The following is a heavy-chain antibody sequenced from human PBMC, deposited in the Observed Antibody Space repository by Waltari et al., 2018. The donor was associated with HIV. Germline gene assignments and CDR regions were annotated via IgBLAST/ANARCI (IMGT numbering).Heavy chain of an antibody. V-gene: IGHV4-34*01. CDR3: ARSSSGRITIFVVVLPLQYYDY. D-gene: IGHD3-3*01. CDR2: IDHSGRT. J-gene: IGHJ4*02. CDR1: GGSFSGYY. Sequence: QVQLQQWGAGLLKPSETLSLTCAVSGGSFSGYYWSWIRQPPGKGLEWIGEIDHSGRTNYNPSLKRQVTISVDTSKNQFSLKLSSVTAADTAVDYCARSSSGRITIFVVVLPLQYYDYWGQGTLVSVSS.